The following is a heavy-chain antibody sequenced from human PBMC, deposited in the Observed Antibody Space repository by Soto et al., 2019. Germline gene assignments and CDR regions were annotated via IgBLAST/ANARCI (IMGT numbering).Heavy chain of an antibody. J-gene: IGHJ5*02. Sequence: SETLSLTCAVYGGSFSGYYWSWIRQPPGKGLEWIGEINHSGSTNYNPSLKSRVTISVDTSKNQFSLKLSSVTAADTAVYYCARIQPTSQGGWFDPWGQGTLVTVSS. V-gene: IGHV4-34*01. CDR1: GGSFSGYY. CDR3: ARIQPTSQGGWFDP. D-gene: IGHD5-18*01. CDR2: INHSGST.